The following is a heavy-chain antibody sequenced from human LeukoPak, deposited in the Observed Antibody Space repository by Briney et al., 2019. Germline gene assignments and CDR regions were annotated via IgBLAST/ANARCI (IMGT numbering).Heavy chain of an antibody. V-gene: IGHV5-51*01. J-gene: IGHJ3*02. CDR2: IDPGDSDT. CDR3: ARPRYGDYKEGAFDI. Sequence: GESVKISCKGSGYSFTSYWIGWVRQMPGKGLEWMGIIDPGDSDTRYSPSFQGQVTISADKSISTAYLQWSSLKASDTAMYYCARPRYGDYKEGAFDIWGQGTMVTVSS. CDR1: GYSFTSYW. D-gene: IGHD4-17*01.